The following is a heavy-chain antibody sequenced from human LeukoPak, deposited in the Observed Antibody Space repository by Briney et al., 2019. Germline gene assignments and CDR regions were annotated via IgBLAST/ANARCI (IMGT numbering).Heavy chain of an antibody. Sequence: GASVKVSCKASGYTFSDYYMHWVRQAPGQGLEWMGWINPDSGGTKYAQKFQDRVTMTSDTSISAAYMELSRLRSDDTAVYYCARVDYAFDYWGQGTLVTVSS. CDR2: INPDSGGT. J-gene: IGHJ4*02. D-gene: IGHD4-17*01. V-gene: IGHV1-2*02. CDR1: GYTFSDYY. CDR3: ARVDYAFDY.